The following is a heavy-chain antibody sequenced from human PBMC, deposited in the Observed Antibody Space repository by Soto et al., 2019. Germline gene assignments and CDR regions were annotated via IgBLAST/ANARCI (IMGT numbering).Heavy chain of an antibody. D-gene: IGHD1-26*01. J-gene: IGHJ4*02. V-gene: IGHV1-69*12. CDR2: IIPIFGTT. Sequence: QVQLVQSGAEVKKPGSSVKVSCKAFGGTFSSYAINWIRQAPGQGLEWMGGIIPIFGTTTYAQRFQARVTITADESTSTAYMGLSRLRSEDTALYYCARDGGAATFDYWGQGTLVTVSS. CDR1: GGTFSSYA. CDR3: ARDGGAATFDY.